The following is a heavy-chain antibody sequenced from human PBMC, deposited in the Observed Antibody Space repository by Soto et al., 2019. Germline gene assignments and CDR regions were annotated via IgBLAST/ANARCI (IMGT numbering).Heavy chain of an antibody. J-gene: IGHJ6*02. CDR1: GFSLSTSGVG. CDR3: AYQPCSGCSCYWFSFSGMDV. D-gene: IGHD2-15*01. Sequence: QITLKESGPTLVKPTQTLTLTCTFSGFSLSTSGVGVAWIRQPPGKALEWLALIYWDDDKRYRPSLESRLTITNDTSKNQVVLTMTIMDSVDTATYYCAYQPCSGCSCYWFSFSGMDVWGQGTTVTVSS. V-gene: IGHV2-5*02. CDR2: IYWDDDK.